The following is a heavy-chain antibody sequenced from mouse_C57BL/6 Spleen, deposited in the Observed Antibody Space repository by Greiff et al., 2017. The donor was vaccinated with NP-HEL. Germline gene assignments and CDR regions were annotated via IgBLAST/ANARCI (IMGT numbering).Heavy chain of an antibody. CDR2: IDPETGGT. CDR1: GYTFTDYE. D-gene: IGHD2-4*01. CDR3: TRSTDYDAVSMDD. J-gene: IGHJ4*01. Sequence: QVQLQQSGAELVRPGASVTLSCKASGYTFTDYEMHWVKQTPVHGLEWIGAIDPETGGTAYNQKFKGKAILTADKSSSTAYMALRSLTSEDSAVYYCTRSTDYDAVSMDDWGQGTSVTVSS. V-gene: IGHV1-15*01.